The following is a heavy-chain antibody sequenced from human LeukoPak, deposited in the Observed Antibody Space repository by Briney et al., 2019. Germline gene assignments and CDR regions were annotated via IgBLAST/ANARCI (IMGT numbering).Heavy chain of an antibody. CDR3: ASRPSRYDILTGYYWY. Sequence: SETLSLTCTVSGGSISSGDYYWSWIRQPPGKGLEWIGYIYYSGSTYYNPSLKSRVTISVDTSKNQFSLKLSSVTAADTAVYYCASRPSRYDILTGYYWYWGQGTLVTVSS. CDR1: GGSISSGDYY. D-gene: IGHD3-9*01. J-gene: IGHJ4*02. V-gene: IGHV4-30-4*08. CDR2: IYYSGST.